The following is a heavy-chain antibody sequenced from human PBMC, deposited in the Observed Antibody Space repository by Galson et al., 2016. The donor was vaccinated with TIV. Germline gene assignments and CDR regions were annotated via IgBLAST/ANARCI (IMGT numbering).Heavy chain of an antibody. D-gene: IGHD6-19*01. CDR2: IYSGGGT. Sequence: SLRLSCAASGFTVSNNYMSWVRQAPGKGLEWVSLIYSGGGTAYADSVKGRFTISRDSSKNSLYLQIDSLRAEDTAGYYCATRSVCVPRWGQGTLVTVSS. CDR1: GFTVSNNY. V-gene: IGHV3-53*01. J-gene: IGHJ4*02. CDR3: ATRSVCVPR.